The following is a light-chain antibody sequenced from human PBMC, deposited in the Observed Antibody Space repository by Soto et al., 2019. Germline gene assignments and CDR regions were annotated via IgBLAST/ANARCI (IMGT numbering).Light chain of an antibody. CDR3: QVWDSSSDLVV. CDR1: NIGSKS. Sequence: SYELTQPPSVSVAPGKTARITCGGNNIGSKSVHWYQQKPGQAPVLVIYYDSDRPSGIPERFSGSNSGNTATLTISRVDAGDEADYYGQVWDSSSDLVVFGGGTKVTAL. J-gene: IGLJ2*01. CDR2: YDS. V-gene: IGLV3-21*04.